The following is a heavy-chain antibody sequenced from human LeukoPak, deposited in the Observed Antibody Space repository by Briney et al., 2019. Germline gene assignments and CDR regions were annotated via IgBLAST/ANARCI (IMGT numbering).Heavy chain of an antibody. CDR3: AKRGVVIRVVLVGFHKEAYYFDS. V-gene: IGHV3-23*01. Sequence: GGSLRLSCAASGFTFSSYSMNWVRQAPGKGVEWVAGIRGSGGGTVYADSVKGRFTIYRDNPKNTLYLQMNSLRAEDTAVYFCAKRGVVIRVVLVGFHKEAYYFDSWGQGALVTVSS. J-gene: IGHJ4*02. D-gene: IGHD3-10*01. CDR2: IRGSGGGT. CDR1: GFTFSSYS.